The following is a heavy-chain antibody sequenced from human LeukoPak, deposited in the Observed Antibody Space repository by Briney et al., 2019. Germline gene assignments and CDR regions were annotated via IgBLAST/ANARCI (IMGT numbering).Heavy chain of an antibody. CDR3: AEDLYDYIWGSYRRDAFDI. D-gene: IGHD3-16*02. Sequence: QPGGSLRLSCAASGFTFSSYGMHWVRQAPGKGLEWVAVISYDGSNKYYADSVKGRFTISRDNSKNTLYLQMNSLRAEDTAVYYCAEDLYDYIWGSYRRDAFDIWGQGTMVTVSS. J-gene: IGHJ3*02. CDR1: GFTFSSYG. CDR2: ISYDGSNK. V-gene: IGHV3-30*18.